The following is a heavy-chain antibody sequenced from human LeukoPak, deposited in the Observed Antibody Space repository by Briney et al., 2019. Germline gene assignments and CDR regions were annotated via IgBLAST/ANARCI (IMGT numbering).Heavy chain of an antibody. CDR1: GFTFSSYS. Sequence: PVGCLRLSSAASGFTFSSYSMNWVRQAPRKGLEWVSSISSSSSYIYYADSVKGRFTISRDNAKNSLYLQMNSLRAEDTAVYYCARDSSSWHNWFDPWGQGTLVTVSS. CDR3: ARDSSSWHNWFDP. V-gene: IGHV3-21*01. CDR2: ISSSSSYI. D-gene: IGHD6-13*01. J-gene: IGHJ5*02.